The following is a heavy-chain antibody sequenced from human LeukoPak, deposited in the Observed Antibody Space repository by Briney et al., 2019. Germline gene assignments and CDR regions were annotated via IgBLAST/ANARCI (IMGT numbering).Heavy chain of an antibody. J-gene: IGHJ5*02. CDR1: GYTFTSYG. CDR2: ISAYNGNT. D-gene: IGHD2-2*01. Sequence: ASVKVSCKASGYTFTSYGISWVRQAPGQGLEWMGWISAYNGNTNYVQKLQGRVTMTTDTSTSTAYMELRSLRSDDTAVYYCAANLYCSSTSCTRGNWFDPWGQGTLVTVSS. CDR3: AANLYCSSTSCTRGNWFDP. V-gene: IGHV1-18*01.